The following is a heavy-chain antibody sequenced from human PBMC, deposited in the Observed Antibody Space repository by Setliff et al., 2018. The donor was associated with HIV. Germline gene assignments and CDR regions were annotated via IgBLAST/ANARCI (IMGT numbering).Heavy chain of an antibody. V-gene: IGHV4-59*08. CDR1: GGSMNANH. J-gene: IGHJ3*01. CDR2: IHVSGST. CDR3: ARGDIYWHDASGYVKSALDAFDL. D-gene: IGHD3-22*01. Sequence: SETLSLTCTVSGGSMNANHWSWIRQSPGKGPEWIAYIHVSGSTYFNPSLSSRVTISIDTSKNQFSLNLNSVTAADTAVYHCARGDIYWHDASGYVKSALDAFDLWGQGTMVTVS.